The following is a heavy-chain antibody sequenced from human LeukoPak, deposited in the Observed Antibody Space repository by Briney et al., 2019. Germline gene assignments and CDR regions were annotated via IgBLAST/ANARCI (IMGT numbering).Heavy chain of an antibody. D-gene: IGHD1-26*01. J-gene: IGHJ6*02. CDR3: ARDWWELPPPPLYYYYGMDV. CDR1: GYTFTSYG. CDR2: ISAYNVNT. V-gene: IGHV1-18*01. Sequence: ASVKVSCKASGYTFTSYGISWVRQAPGHGLEWMGWISAYNVNTNYAQKLQGRVTMTTDTSTSTAYMELRSLRSDDTAVYYCARDWWELPPPPLYYYYGMDVWGQGTTVTVSS.